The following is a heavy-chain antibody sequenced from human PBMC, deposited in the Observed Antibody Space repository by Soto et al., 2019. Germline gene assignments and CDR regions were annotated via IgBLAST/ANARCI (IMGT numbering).Heavy chain of an antibody. CDR2: IRSKAYGGTT. CDR1: GFTFGDYA. Sequence: GGSLRLSCTASGFTFGDYAMSWFRQAPGKGLEWVGFIRSKAYGGTTEYAASVKGRFTISRDDSKSIAYLQMNSLKTEDTAVYYCTRDRLFIIWNDYYYFDYWGQGTLVTVSS. D-gene: IGHD1-1*01. CDR3: TRDRLFIIWNDYYYFDY. J-gene: IGHJ4*02. V-gene: IGHV3-49*03.